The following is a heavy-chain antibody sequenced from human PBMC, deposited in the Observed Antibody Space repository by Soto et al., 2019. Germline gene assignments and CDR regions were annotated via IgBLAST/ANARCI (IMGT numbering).Heavy chain of an antibody. D-gene: IGHD2-15*01. CDR1: GGSISSGGYY. CDR3: ARVATDENWFDP. J-gene: IGHJ5*02. CDR2: IYYSGST. Sequence: PSETLSLTCTVSGGSISSGGYYLSWIRQHPGKGLEWIGYIYYSGSTYYNPSLKSRVTISVDTSKNQFSLKLSSVTAADTAVYYCARVATDENWFDPWGQGTLVTVSS. V-gene: IGHV4-31*03.